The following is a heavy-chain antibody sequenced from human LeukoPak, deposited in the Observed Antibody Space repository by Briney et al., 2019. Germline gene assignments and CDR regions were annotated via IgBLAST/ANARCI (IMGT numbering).Heavy chain of an antibody. CDR2: INPNSGGT. V-gene: IGHV1-2*02. CDR3: ARDPPPNRFGEEQDDY. CDR1: GYTFTGYY. D-gene: IGHD3-10*01. J-gene: IGHJ4*02. Sequence: ASVKVSCKASGYTFTGYYMHWVRQAPGQGLEWMGWINPNSGGTNYAQKFQGRVTMTRDTSISTAYMELSRVRSDDTAVYYCARDPPPNRFGEEQDDYWGQGTLVTVSS.